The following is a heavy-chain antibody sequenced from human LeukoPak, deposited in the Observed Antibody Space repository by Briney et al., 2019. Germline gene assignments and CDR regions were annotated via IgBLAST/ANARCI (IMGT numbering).Heavy chain of an antibody. Sequence: SETLSLTCTVSGGSISSHYWSWIRQPPGKGLEWIGYIFYSGSTNYNPSLKSRVSISVDTSRNQFSLKLSSVTAADTAVYYCARRTVGAAFDYWGQGTLVTVSS. CDR2: IFYSGST. D-gene: IGHD1-26*01. V-gene: IGHV4-59*08. CDR3: ARRTVGAAFDY. CDR1: GGSISSHY. J-gene: IGHJ4*02.